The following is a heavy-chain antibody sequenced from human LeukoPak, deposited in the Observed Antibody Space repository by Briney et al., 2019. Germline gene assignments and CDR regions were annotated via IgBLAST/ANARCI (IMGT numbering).Heavy chain of an antibody. CDR3: ARVGPYDSRNNPFDY. CDR1: GGTFSSYA. V-gene: IGHV1-69*13. D-gene: IGHD3-22*01. Sequence: ASVKVSCKASGGTFSSYAISWVRQAPGQGLEWMGGIIPIFGTANYAQKFQGRVTITADESTCTAYMELSSLRSEDTAVYYCARVGPYDSRNNPFDYWGQGTLVTVSS. J-gene: IGHJ4*02. CDR2: IIPIFGTA.